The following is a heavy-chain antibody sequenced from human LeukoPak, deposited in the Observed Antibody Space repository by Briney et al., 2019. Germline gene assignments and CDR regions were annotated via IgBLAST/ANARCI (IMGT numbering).Heavy chain of an antibody. J-gene: IGHJ4*02. Sequence: PSETLSLTCTVSGGSISSYYWSWIRQPPGKGLEWIGYIYYSGSTNYNPSLKSRVTISVDTSKNQFSLKLSSVTAADTAVYYCARMVADGRYFDYWGQGTLVTVSS. CDR3: ARMVADGRYFDY. V-gene: IGHV4-59*01. CDR2: IYYSGST. CDR1: GGSISSYY. D-gene: IGHD2-15*01.